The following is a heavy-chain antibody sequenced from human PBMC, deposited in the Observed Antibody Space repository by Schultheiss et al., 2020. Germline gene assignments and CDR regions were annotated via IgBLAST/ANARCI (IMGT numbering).Heavy chain of an antibody. V-gene: IGHV4-4*07. CDR3: ARMGSGSQAFDF. J-gene: IGHJ4*02. D-gene: IGHD3-10*01. CDR2: IYTNGST. Sequence: SQTLSLTCTVSGGSISSFYWNWIRQPAGKGLEWIGRIYTNGSTNYNPSLKSRVTMSIVTSKNQFSLKLRSVTAADTAVYYCARMGSGSQAFDFWGQGTLVTVSS. CDR1: GGSISSFY.